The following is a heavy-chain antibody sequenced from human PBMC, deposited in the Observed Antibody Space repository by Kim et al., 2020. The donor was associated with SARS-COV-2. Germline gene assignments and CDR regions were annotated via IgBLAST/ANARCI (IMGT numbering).Heavy chain of an antibody. CDR2: FIPIFDTT. CDR3: ATHYDDRGGYYKYFQH. J-gene: IGHJ1*01. Sequence: SVKVSCKASGGTFSSYALTWVRQAPGQGLQWMGGFIPIFDTTKYAQKFQGRLTISADASTSTAYMELSSLRSEDTAVYYCATHYDDRGGYYKYFQHWGQSTRVTVSS. V-gene: IGHV1-69*13. D-gene: IGHD3-22*01. CDR1: GGTFSSYA.